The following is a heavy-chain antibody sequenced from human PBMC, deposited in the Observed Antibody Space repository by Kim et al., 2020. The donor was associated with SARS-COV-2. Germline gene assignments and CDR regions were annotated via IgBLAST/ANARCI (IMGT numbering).Heavy chain of an antibody. CDR1: GYTFTSYY. CDR2: INPSGGST. D-gene: IGHD2-2*01. CDR3: ASAPDIVVVPAAAVPYYYYGMDV. J-gene: IGHJ6*02. V-gene: IGHV1-46*01. Sequence: ASVKVSCKASGYTFTSYYMHWVRQAPGQGLEWMGIINPSGGSTSYAQKFQGRVTMTRDTSTSTVYMELSSLRSEDTAVYYCASAPDIVVVPAAAVPYYYYGMDVWGQGTTVTVSS.